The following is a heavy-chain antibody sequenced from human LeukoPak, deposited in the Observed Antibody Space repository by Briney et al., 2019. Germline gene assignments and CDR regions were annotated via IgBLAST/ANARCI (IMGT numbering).Heavy chain of an antibody. CDR3: ASQSSGSYFNCFDP. J-gene: IGHJ5*02. Sequence: PSETLSLTCTVSGGSISSSSYYWGWIRQPPGKGLEWIGSMYYSGSPHYNPSLESRVTISVDTSKNQFSLKLSSVTAADTAVYYCASQSSGSYFNCFDPWGQGTLVTVSS. CDR2: MYYSGSP. CDR1: GGSISSSSYY. V-gene: IGHV4-39*01. D-gene: IGHD3-10*01.